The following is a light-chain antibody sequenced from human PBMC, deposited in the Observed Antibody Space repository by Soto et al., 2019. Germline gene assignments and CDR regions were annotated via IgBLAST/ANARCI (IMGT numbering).Light chain of an antibody. CDR2: KAS. V-gene: IGKV1-5*03. Sequence: DIQMTQSPSTLSASVGDRVTISCRASQSINRWLAWYQQKPGKAPKLLIYKASNLKTGVPSRFTGTGSGTEFTLTISSLQPDDFAIYYCQQYDSCPFTFGGGTKVEI. CDR1: QSINRW. J-gene: IGKJ4*01. CDR3: QQYDSCPFT.